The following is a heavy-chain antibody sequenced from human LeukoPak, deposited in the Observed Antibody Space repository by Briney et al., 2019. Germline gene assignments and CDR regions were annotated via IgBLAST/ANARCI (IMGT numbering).Heavy chain of an antibody. CDR3: ARAGGGSRNWLDP. V-gene: IGHV1-2*02. D-gene: IGHD2-15*01. CDR2: INPNSGGT. J-gene: IGHJ5*02. Sequence: ASVKVSCKTSGYTFTGYYMHWVRQAPGQGLEWMGWINPNSGGTNYAQKFQGRVTMTRDTSISTAYMELSRLRSDDTAVYYCARAGGGSRNWLDPWGQGTLVTVSS. CDR1: GYTFTGYY.